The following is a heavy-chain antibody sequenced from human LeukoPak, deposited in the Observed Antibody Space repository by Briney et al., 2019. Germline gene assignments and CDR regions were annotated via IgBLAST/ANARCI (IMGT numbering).Heavy chain of an antibody. CDR2: IHHSGST. V-gene: IGHV4-34*01. Sequence: SETLSLTCAVYGGSFSGYYWSWIRQPPGKGLEWIGEIHHSGSTNYNPSLKSRVTISVDTSTNQFSLKLSSVTAADTAVYYCACYVVVTGTFDYWGQGTLVTVSS. D-gene: IGHD2-21*02. J-gene: IGHJ4*02. CDR3: ACYVVVTGTFDY. CDR1: GGSFSGYY.